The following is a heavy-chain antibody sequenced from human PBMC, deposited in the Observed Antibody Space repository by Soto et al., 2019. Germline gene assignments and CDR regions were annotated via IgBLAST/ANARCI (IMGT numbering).Heavy chain of an antibody. CDR2: INPNSGGT. CDR1: GYTFTGYY. D-gene: IGHD3-16*01. J-gene: IGHJ5*02. Sequence: GASVKVSCKASGYTFTGYYMHWVRQAPGQGLEWMGWINPNSGGTNYAQKFQGRVTMTRDTSISAAYMELSRLRSDDTAVYYCARGWRTWRITGDWFDPWGQGTLVTVSS. V-gene: IGHV1-2*02. CDR3: ARGWRTWRITGDWFDP.